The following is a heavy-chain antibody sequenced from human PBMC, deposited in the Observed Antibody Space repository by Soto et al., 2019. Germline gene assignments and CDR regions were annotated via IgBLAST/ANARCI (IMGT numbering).Heavy chain of an antibody. Sequence: GGSLRLSCAAPGFTFSSYGMHWVRQAPGKGLEWVAVISYDGSNKYYADSVKGRFTISRDNSKNTLYLQMNSLRAEDTAVYYCAKDQPTSYYDFWSGYSSYYYGMDVWGQGTTVTVSS. J-gene: IGHJ6*02. CDR1: GFTFSSYG. CDR2: ISYDGSNK. V-gene: IGHV3-30*18. CDR3: AKDQPTSYYDFWSGYSSYYYGMDV. D-gene: IGHD3-3*01.